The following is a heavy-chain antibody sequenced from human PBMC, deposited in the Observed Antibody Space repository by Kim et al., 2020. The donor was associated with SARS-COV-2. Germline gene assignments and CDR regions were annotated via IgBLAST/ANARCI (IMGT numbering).Heavy chain of an antibody. J-gene: IGHJ4*02. Sequence: GGSLRHSCAASGFTFSSYGMHWVRQAPGKGLEWVAVISYDGSNKYYADSVKGRFTISRDNSKNTLYLQMNSLRAEDTAVYYCAKDRARYCSGGSCYELDYWGQGTLVTVSS. CDR3: AKDRARYCSGGSCYELDY. CDR2: ISYDGSNK. V-gene: IGHV3-30*18. CDR1: GFTFSSYG. D-gene: IGHD2-15*01.